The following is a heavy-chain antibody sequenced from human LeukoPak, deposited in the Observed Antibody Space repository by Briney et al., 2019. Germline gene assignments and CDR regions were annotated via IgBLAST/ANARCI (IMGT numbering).Heavy chain of an antibody. CDR1: RGSIIGYY. V-gene: IGHV4-59*12. J-gene: IGHJ4*02. CDR3: ARVGFWSGSYTGYIDY. Sequence: SETLSLTCTVSRGSIIGYYWAWIRQPPGKGLQWIGYMYYSGTTKYNPSLKSRVTTSMDTSKNQFSLKVNSVTAADTAVYYCARVGFWSGSYTGYIDYWGEGALVTVSS. D-gene: IGHD3-3*01. CDR2: MYYSGTT.